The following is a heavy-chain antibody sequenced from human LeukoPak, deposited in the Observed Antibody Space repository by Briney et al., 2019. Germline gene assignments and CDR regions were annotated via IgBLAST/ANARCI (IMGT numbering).Heavy chain of an antibody. V-gene: IGHV1-8*01. Sequence: ASVKVSCKASGYTFTSYDINWVRQATGQGLEWMGWMNPNSGNTGYAQKFQGRVTMTRNTSISTAYMELSSLRSEDTAVYYCASTRLWFGELFHSFFDYWGQGTLVTVSS. J-gene: IGHJ4*02. D-gene: IGHD3-10*01. CDR2: MNPNSGNT. CDR1: GYTFTSYD. CDR3: ASTRLWFGELFHSFFDY.